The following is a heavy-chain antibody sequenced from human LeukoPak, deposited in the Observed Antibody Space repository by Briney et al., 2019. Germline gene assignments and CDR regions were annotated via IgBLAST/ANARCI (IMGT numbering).Heavy chain of an antibody. CDR1: GGSISSSSYY. D-gene: IGHD6-19*01. J-gene: IGHJ4*02. Sequence: SETLSLTCTVSGGSISSSSYYWGWIRQPPGKGLEWIGSIYYSGSTYYNPSLKSRVTISVDTSKNQFSLKLSSVTAADTAVYYCARDRAAVALSDYWGQGTLVTVSS. CDR2: IYYSGST. CDR3: ARDRAAVALSDY. V-gene: IGHV4-39*07.